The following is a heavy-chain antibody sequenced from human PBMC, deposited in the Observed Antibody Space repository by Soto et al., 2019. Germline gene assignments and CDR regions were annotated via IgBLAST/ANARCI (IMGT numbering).Heavy chain of an antibody. D-gene: IGHD2-2*02. CDR2: ISYDGSNK. Sequence: VQLLESGGGLVQPGGSLRLSCAASGFTFSSYAMHWVRQAPGKGLEWVAVISYDGSNKYYADSVKGRFTISRDNSKNTLYLQMNSLRAEDTAVYYCVSDIVVVPAAIQKIDYWGQGTLVTVSS. J-gene: IGHJ4*02. CDR3: VSDIVVVPAAIQKIDY. CDR1: GFTFSSYA. V-gene: IGHV3-30-3*01.